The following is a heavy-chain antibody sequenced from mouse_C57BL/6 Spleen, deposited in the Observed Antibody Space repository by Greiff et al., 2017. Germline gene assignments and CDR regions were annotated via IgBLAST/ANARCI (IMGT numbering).Heavy chain of an antibody. V-gene: IGHV1-55*01. Sequence: VQLQQPGAELVKPGASVQMSCKASGYTFTSYWITWVKQRPGQGLEWIGDIYPGSGSTNYNEKFKSKATLTVDTSSSTAYMQLSSLTSEDSAVYYCASNYYGSPWFAYWGQGTLVTVSA. J-gene: IGHJ3*01. D-gene: IGHD1-1*01. CDR1: GYTFTSYW. CDR3: ASNYYGSPWFAY. CDR2: IYPGSGST.